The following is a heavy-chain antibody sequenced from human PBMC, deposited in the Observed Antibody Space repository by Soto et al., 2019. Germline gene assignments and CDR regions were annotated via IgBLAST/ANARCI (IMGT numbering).Heavy chain of an antibody. V-gene: IGHV3-30*04. J-gene: IGHJ5*01. CDR3: ARTRNGGVADSFDS. CDR1: GFTFSRHA. Sequence: QVQLVESGGGEVQPGGSLRLSCAASGFTFSRHAIHWVPLTPGRGLEWVLAISRDGSYIYYTDSVKGRFTVSRDNSKNTVFVQMNRLIPDDTALYFCARTRNGGVADSFDSWGQGTRVTVSS. D-gene: IGHD3-3*01. CDR2: ISRDGSYI.